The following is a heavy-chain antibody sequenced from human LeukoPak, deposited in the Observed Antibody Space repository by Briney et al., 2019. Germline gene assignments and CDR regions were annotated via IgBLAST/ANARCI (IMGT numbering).Heavy chain of an antibody. Sequence: SETLSLTCAVYGGSFSGYYWSWIRQPPGKGLEWIGEINHSRTTNYNPSLKSRVTISVDTSKKQLSLKLSSVTAADTAVYYCARGRYYSDSSDYSLDYWGQGSLVTVSS. D-gene: IGHD3-22*01. CDR3: ARGRYYSDSSDYSLDY. J-gene: IGHJ4*02. CDR2: INHSRTT. V-gene: IGHV4-34*01. CDR1: GGSFSGYY.